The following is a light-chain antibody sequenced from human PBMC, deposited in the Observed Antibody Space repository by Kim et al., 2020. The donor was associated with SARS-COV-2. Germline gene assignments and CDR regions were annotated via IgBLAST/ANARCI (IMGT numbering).Light chain of an antibody. CDR2: DAS. J-gene: IGKJ1*01. CDR1: QSVNRN. Sequence: AVYPGESAARACRPSQSVNRNLAWYQHKPGQAPRLLIYDASTRATGGPARFSGSGSGTEFTLTISSLRSVDFAVYYCQQYEYWRSFGQGTKVDIK. CDR3: QQYEYWRS. V-gene: IGKV3-15*01.